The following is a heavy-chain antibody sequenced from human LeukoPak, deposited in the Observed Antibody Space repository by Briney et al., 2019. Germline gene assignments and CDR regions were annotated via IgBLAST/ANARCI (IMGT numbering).Heavy chain of an antibody. CDR3: TKDIGYFDY. J-gene: IGHJ4*02. CDR2: FKSKTDGGTT. Sequence: GGSPRLSCAASGFTFSSNGMNWVRQAPGKGLEWVGRFKSKTDGGTTDYAAPVKGRFIVSRDDSKNTLYLQMNSLRTEDTAVYFCTKDIGYFDYWGQGSLVTVSS. CDR1: GFTFSSNG. V-gene: IGHV3-15*01.